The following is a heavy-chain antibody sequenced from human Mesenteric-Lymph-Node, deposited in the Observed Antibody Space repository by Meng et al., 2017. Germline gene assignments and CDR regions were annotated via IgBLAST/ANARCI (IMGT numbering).Heavy chain of an antibody. CDR1: GYTFTSYG. D-gene: IGHD6-19*01. CDR2: ISAYNGNT. V-gene: IGHV1-18*01. J-gene: IGHJ4*02. CDR3: ARDQAAVAATGDY. Sequence: VQRGLFEAEVKRPGAPVKVSCKASGYTFTSYGISWVRQAPGQGLEWMGWISAYNGNTNYAQKLQGRVTMTTDTSTSTAYMELRSLRSDDTAVYYCARDQAAVAATGDYWGQGTLVTVSS.